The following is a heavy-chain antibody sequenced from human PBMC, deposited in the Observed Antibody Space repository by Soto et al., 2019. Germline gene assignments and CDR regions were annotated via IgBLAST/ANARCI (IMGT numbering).Heavy chain of an antibody. V-gene: IGHV3-15*07. D-gene: IGHD3-3*01. J-gene: IGHJ4*02. CDR3: ATDGRGITNFGVAWTVGRFPPDD. CDR1: GFTFSNAW. CDR2: IKSKTDGGTT. Sequence: GGSLRLSCAASGFTFSNAWMNWVRQAPGKGLEWVGRIKSKTDGGTTDYAAPVKDRFTILRDDSKNTLYLQMNRLKTEDTAVYYCATDGRGITNFGVAWTVGRFPPDDWGQGTLVTVSS.